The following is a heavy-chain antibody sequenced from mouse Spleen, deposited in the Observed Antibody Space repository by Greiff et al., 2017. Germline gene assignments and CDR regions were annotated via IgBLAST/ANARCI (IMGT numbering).Heavy chain of an antibody. CDR3: ARYDYGYWYFDV. V-gene: IGHV1-26*01. J-gene: IGHJ1*01. Sequence: VQLQQSGPELVKPGASVKISCKASGYTFTDYYMNWVKQSHGKSLEWIGDINPNNGGTSYNQKFKGKATLTVDKSSSTAYMELRSLTSEDSAVYYCARYDYGYWYFDVWGAGTTVTVSS. CDR2: INPNNGGT. CDR1: GYTFTDYY. D-gene: IGHD2-4*01.